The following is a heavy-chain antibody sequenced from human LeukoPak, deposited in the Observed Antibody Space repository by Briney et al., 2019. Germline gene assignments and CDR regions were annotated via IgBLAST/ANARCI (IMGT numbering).Heavy chain of an antibody. CDR2: IIPILGIA. CDR3: AWAAEIDWVYSSGCYPF. Sequence: GSSVKVSCKASGGTVSSYAISWVRQAPGQGLEWMGRIIPILGIANYAQNFQGRVTITADKSTSTAYMELSSLGSEDTAVYYCAWAAEIDWVYSSGCYPFWGQGTLVTVSS. V-gene: IGHV1-69*04. CDR1: GGTVSSYA. J-gene: IGHJ4*02. D-gene: IGHD6-19*01.